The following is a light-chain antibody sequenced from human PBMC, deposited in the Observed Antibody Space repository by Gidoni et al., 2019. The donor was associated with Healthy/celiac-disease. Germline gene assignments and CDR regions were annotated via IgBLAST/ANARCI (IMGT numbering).Light chain of an antibody. V-gene: IGKV1-39*01. CDR3: QQSDSTPHT. Sequence: DIKMTQSPSSLSASVGDRVTITCRASQSISSYLNWYQQKPGKAPKLLIYAASSLQSGVPSRFSGSGSGTDFTHPISSLQPEDFATYYCQQSDSTPHTFGQGTKVEIK. CDR2: AAS. CDR1: QSISSY. J-gene: IGKJ1*01.